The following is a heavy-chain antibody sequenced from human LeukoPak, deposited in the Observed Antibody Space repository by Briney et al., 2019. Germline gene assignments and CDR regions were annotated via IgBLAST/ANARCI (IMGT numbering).Heavy chain of an antibody. V-gene: IGHV3-7*01. J-gene: IGHJ5*02. D-gene: IGHD3-22*01. CDR3: AREGSYLNAGGSYYLHWLDP. CDR1: GFTFTTYS. CDR2: INQDGTEK. Sequence: PGGSLRLSCAASGFTFTTYSMSWVRQAPGKGLEWVANINQDGTEKYYVDSVKGRFTISRDNGKNTLYLQMNSLRAEDTAIYYCAREGSYLNAGGSYYLHWLDPWGQGTLVTVSS.